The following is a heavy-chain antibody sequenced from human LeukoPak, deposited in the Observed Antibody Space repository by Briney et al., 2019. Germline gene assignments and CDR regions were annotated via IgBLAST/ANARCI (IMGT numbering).Heavy chain of an antibody. Sequence: SETLSLTCAVSGYSISSDYYWGWIRQPPGKGLEWIGSIYHRGTTYYNPSLKSRVTISVDTSKNRFSLKLSSVTAADTAVYYCARGRIAALDYWGQGTLVTVSS. CDR1: GYSISSDYY. D-gene: IGHD6-13*01. CDR3: ARGRIAALDY. CDR2: IYHRGTT. J-gene: IGHJ4*02. V-gene: IGHV4-38-2*01.